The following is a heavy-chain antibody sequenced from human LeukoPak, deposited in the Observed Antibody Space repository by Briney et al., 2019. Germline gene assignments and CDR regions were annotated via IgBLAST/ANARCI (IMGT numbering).Heavy chain of an antibody. V-gene: IGHV3-74*01. CDR1: GFTFNSYW. CDR3: ARPYYYGSGSYGMDV. Sequence: GGSLRLSCAASGFTFNSYWMHWVRQAPGKGLVWVSRINNDGSNTIYADSVKGRFTISRDHSKNTLYLQMNSLRAEDTAVYYCARPYYYGSGSYGMDVWGQGTTVTVSS. D-gene: IGHD3-10*01. CDR2: INNDGSNT. J-gene: IGHJ6*02.